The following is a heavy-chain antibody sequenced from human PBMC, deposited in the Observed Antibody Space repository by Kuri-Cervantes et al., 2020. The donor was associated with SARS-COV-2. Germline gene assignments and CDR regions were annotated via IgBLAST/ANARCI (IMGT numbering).Heavy chain of an antibody. V-gene: IGHV4-34*01. J-gene: IGHJ5*02. D-gene: IGHD5-12*01. Sequence: SETLSLTCAVYGGSFSGYYWSWIRQPPGKGLEWIGEINHSGSTNYNPSLKSRVTISVDTSKNQFSLKLSSVTAADTAVYYCARGRGYSGYDGPLNWFDPWGQGTLVTVSS. CDR3: ARGRGYSGYDGPLNWFDP. CDR1: GGSFSGYY. CDR2: INHSGST.